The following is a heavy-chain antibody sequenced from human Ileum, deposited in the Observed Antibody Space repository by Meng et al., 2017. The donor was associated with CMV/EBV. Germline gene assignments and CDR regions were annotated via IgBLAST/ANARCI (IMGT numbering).Heavy chain of an antibody. J-gene: IGHJ3*02. V-gene: IGHV1-2*02. CDR2: ILPSSGAT. CDR1: GYSLTAHF. CDR3: VRDMDGSEGSAFDI. Sequence: ASVKVSCKASGYSLTAHFIHWVRKAPGQGLQWMGWILPSSGATHYAQKFSDRVTMTRDMSISTFYMELNRLTSDDTAVYHCVRDMDGSEGSAFDIWGQGTMAT. D-gene: IGHD2-2*03.